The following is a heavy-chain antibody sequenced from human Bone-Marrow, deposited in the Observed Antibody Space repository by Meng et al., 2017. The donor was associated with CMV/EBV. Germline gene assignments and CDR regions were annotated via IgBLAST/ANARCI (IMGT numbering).Heavy chain of an antibody. Sequence: GESLKISCAASGFTFSGSAMHWVRQASGKGLEWVGRIRSKANSYATAYAASVKGRFTISRDDSKNTAYLQMNSLKTEDTAVYYCTARYSGSYYGSIDYYGMDVWGQGTTVTVSS. J-gene: IGHJ6*01. V-gene: IGHV3-73*01. D-gene: IGHD1-26*01. CDR2: IRSKANSYAT. CDR1: GFTFSGSA. CDR3: TARYSGSYYGSIDYYGMDV.